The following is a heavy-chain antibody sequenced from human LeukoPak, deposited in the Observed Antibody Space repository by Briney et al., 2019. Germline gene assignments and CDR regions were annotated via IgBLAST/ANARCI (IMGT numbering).Heavy chain of an antibody. Sequence: PGGSLRLSCAASGFTVSSYAVSWGRQAPGKGLEWVSVISISGGSTDYADSVKGRFTISRDNSKNKLYLQINSLRVEATAVYYCAKGNSSRAYYFDYWGQGTLVTVSS. CDR2: ISISGGST. V-gene: IGHV3-23*01. J-gene: IGHJ4*02. CDR3: AKGNSSRAYYFDY. D-gene: IGHD6-19*01. CDR1: GFTVSSYA.